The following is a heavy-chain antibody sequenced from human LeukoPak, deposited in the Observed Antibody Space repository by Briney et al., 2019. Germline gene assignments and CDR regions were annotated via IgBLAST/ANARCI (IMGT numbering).Heavy chain of an antibody. Sequence: ASVKVSCKASGGTFSSYAISWVRQAPGQGLEWMGWINPNSGGTNYAQKFQGRVTMTRDTSISTAYMELSRLRSDDTAVYYCARVITGTTEVDYWGQGTLVTVSS. CDR2: INPNSGGT. D-gene: IGHD1-7*01. CDR1: GGTFSSYA. J-gene: IGHJ4*02. V-gene: IGHV1-2*02. CDR3: ARVITGTTEVDY.